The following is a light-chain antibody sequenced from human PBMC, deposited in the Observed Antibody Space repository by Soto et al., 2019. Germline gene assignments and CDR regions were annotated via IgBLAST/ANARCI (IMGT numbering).Light chain of an antibody. CDR3: SSYTSSSTPFIV. J-gene: IGLJ1*01. Sequence: QSVLTQPASVSGSPGQSITISCTGTSSDVGGYNYVSWYQQHPGKAPKLMIYEVSNRPSGVSNRFSGSKSGNTASLTISGLQAEDEADYYCSSYTSSSTPFIVFGTGTKVTVL. V-gene: IGLV2-14*01. CDR1: SSDVGGYNY. CDR2: EVS.